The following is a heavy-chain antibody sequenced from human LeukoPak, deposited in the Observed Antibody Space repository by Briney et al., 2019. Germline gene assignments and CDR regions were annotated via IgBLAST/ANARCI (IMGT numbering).Heavy chain of an antibody. J-gene: IGHJ4*02. V-gene: IGHV3-23*01. CDR2: ISGSGGST. CDR1: GFTFSSYA. D-gene: IGHD3-16*02. CDR3: ARVKNYDYVWGSYRYTGYFDY. Sequence: GGSLRLSCAASGFTFSSYAMSWVRQAPGKGLEWVSAISGSGGSTYYADSVKGRFAISRDNSKNTLYLQMNSLRAEDTAVYYCARVKNYDYVWGSYRYTGYFDYWGQGTLVTVSS.